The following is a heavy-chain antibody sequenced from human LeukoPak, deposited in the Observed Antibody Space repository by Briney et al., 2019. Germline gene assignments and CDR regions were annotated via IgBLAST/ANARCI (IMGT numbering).Heavy chain of an antibody. CDR2: ISGSGSTM. CDR1: GFTFSSYS. J-gene: IGHJ4*02. D-gene: IGHD3-10*01. Sequence: PGGSLRLSCAAPGFTFSSYSMNWVRRAPGKGLEWVSDISGSGSTMYYADSVKGRFTISRDNAKNSLYLQMNNLRAEDTAVYYCARTFVGSYYFDYWGQGTLVTVSS. V-gene: IGHV3-48*04. CDR3: ARTFVGSYYFDY.